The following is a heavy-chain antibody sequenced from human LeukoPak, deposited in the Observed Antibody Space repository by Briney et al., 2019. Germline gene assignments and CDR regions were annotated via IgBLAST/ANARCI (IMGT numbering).Heavy chain of an antibody. Sequence: AGGSLRLSCAASGFTFSSYGMHWVRQAPGKGLEWVAVISYDGSNKYYADSVKGRFTISRDNSKNTLYLQMNSLRAEDTAVYYCAKDRFGTSHLGYWGQGTLVTVSS. J-gene: IGHJ4*02. CDR1: GFTFSSYG. CDR2: ISYDGSNK. D-gene: IGHD1-1*01. V-gene: IGHV3-30*18. CDR3: AKDRFGTSHLGY.